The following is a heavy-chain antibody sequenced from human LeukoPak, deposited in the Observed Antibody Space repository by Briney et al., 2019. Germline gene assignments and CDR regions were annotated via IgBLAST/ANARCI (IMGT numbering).Heavy chain of an antibody. J-gene: IGHJ4*02. V-gene: IGHV1-69*06. CDR3: ARDGWVRGVYGDHHHLPV. CDR1: GGTFSSYA. Sequence: EASVKVSCKASGGTFSSYAISWVRQAPGQGLEWMGGIIPIFGTANYAQKFQGRVTITADKSTSTAYMELSSLRSEDTAVYYCARDGWVRGVYGDHHHLPVWGQGTLVTVSS. CDR2: IIPIFGTA. D-gene: IGHD4-17*01.